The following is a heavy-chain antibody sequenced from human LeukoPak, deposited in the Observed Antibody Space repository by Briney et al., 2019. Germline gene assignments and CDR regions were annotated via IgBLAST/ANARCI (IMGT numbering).Heavy chain of an antibody. Sequence: ASVKVSCKASGCTFTGYYMHWVRQAPGQGLEWMGWINPNSGGTNYAQKFQGRVTMTRDTSISTAYMELSRLRSDDTAVYYCARVPSRIRFLEWLPPTDYYMDVWGKGTTVTVSS. CDR3: ARVPSRIRFLEWLPPTDYYMDV. CDR1: GCTFTGYY. CDR2: INPNSGGT. V-gene: IGHV1-2*02. J-gene: IGHJ6*03. D-gene: IGHD3-3*01.